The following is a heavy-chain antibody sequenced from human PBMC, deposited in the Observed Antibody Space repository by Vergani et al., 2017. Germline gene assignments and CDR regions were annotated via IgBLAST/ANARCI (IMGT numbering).Heavy chain of an antibody. J-gene: IGHJ4*02. CDR1: GFTFSSYS. Sequence: EVQLVESGGGLVKPGGSLRLSCAASGFTFSSYSMNWVRQAPGKGLEWVSSISSSSSYIYYADSVKGRFTISRDNAKNSLYLQMNSLRAEDTAVYYCARDFGVAGTHCFDYWGQGTLVTVSS. V-gene: IGHV3-21*01. CDR2: ISSSSSYI. CDR3: ARDFGVAGTHCFDY. D-gene: IGHD6-19*01.